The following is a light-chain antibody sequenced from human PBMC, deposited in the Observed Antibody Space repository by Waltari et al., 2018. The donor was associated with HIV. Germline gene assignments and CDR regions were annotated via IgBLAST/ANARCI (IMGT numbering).Light chain of an antibody. J-gene: IGLJ3*02. Sequence: SYELTQPPPASVSPGQTARTTCSGDAFPKQYAYWYQQRPGQAPVLVIYKDTERPSGIPDRFSGSSSGTTATLTIIGVQAQDEADYHCQSADSNASLWVFGGGTKLTVL. V-gene: IGLV3-25*03. CDR2: KDT. CDR1: AFPKQY. CDR3: QSADSNASLWV.